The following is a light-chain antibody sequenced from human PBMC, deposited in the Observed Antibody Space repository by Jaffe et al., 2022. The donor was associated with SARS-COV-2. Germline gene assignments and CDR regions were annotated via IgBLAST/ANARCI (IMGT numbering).Light chain of an antibody. CDR2: QDS. Sequence: SYELTQPPSVSVSPGQTATITCSGDKLGDKHACWYQQTPGQSPVLVIYQDSKRPSGIPERFSGSNSGNTATLTISGTQAMDEADYYCQAWDSSTSVFGTGTKVTVL. CDR3: QAWDSSTSV. CDR1: KLGDKH. J-gene: IGLJ1*01. V-gene: IGLV3-1*01.